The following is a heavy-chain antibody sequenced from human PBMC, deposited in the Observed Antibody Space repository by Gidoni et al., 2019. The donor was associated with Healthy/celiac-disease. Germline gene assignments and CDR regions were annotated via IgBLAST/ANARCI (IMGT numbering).Heavy chain of an antibody. V-gene: IGHV3-30*18. D-gene: IGHD3-3*01. CDR2: ISYDGSNK. J-gene: IGHJ6*02. Sequence: QVQLVESGGGVVQPGRSLRLSCAASGFTFSSYGMNCVRQAPGKGLEWVAVISYDGSNKYYADSVKGRFTISRDNSKNTLYLQMNSLRAEDTAVYYCAKDRSGYDFWSGYYYYYYGMDVWGQGTTVTVSS. CDR1: GFTFSSYG. CDR3: AKDRSGYDFWSGYYYYYYGMDV.